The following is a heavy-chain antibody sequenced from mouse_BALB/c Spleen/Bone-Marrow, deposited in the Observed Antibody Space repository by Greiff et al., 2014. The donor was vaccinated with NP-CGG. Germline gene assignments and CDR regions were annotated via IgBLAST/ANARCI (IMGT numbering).Heavy chain of an antibody. CDR3: ARGGHDFSLDY. CDR1: GYTFTDKW. Sequence: VQLQQSGAEFVMPGASVKMFCKASGYTFTDKWMHWVKQRPGQGLEWIGAIDTSDSYINYNQKFKGKASLTVDASSSTAYMHLSSLTSDDSAVYYCARGGHDFSLDYWGQGTSVIVSS. CDR2: IDTSDSYI. J-gene: IGHJ4*01. V-gene: IGHV1-69*01. D-gene: IGHD2-4*01.